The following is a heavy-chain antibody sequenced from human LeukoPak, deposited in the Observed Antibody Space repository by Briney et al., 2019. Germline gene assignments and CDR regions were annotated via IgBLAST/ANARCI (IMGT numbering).Heavy chain of an antibody. CDR3: ATENQGYCSGGSCDAFDI. CDR2: FDPEDGET. V-gene: IGHV1-24*01. Sequence: GASVTVSCKVSGYTLTQLSMHWVRQAPGKELEWMGRFDPEDGETIYAQKFQGRVTMTEDTTTEEDYMELSSLRTDDTAVYYCATENQGYCSGGSCDAFDIWGQGTMVTVSS. D-gene: IGHD2-15*01. CDR1: GYTLTQLS. J-gene: IGHJ3*02.